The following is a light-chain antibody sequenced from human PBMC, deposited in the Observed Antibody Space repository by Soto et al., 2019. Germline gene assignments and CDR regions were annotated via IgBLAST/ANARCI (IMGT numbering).Light chain of an antibody. CDR2: DAS. CDR1: QSVSSN. Sequence: ETLMTQSPATLYVSPGETATLSCRASQSVSSNLAWYQQKPGQAPSLLIYDASTRATGVPVRFSGSGSGTEFTLPITSLQSEDFAVYYCQQYNNWPPIPFGQGTRLEIK. J-gene: IGKJ5*01. CDR3: QQYNNWPPIP. V-gene: IGKV3-15*01.